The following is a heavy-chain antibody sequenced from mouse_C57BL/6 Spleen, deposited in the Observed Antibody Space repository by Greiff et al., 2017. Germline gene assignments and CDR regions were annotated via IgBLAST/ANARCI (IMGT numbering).Heavy chain of an antibody. V-gene: IGHV10-1*01. CDR3: VRLNRGLYYDYDGGYFDV. CDR2: IRSKSNNYAT. J-gene: IGHJ1*03. D-gene: IGHD2-4*01. CDR1: GFSFNTYA. Sequence: EVKLVESGGGLVQPKGSLKLSCAASGFSFNTYAMNWVRQAPGKGLEWVARIRSKSNNYATYYADSVKDRFTISRDDSESMLYLQMNNLKTEDTAMYYCVRLNRGLYYDYDGGYFDVWGTGTTVTVSS.